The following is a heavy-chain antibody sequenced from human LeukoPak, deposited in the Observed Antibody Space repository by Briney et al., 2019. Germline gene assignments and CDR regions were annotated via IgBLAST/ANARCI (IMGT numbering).Heavy chain of an antibody. D-gene: IGHD5-18*01. CDR1: GGSFSSTTHF. Sequence: SETLSLTCTVSGGSFSSTTHFWGWIRQPPGKGLEWIGSISYGGSAYYNPSLKSRVTISVDTSKNQFSLKLTSVSAADTAMYYCARRGWTGGYTYAAFDIWGQGTMVTVSS. CDR3: ARRGWTGGYTYAAFDI. V-gene: IGHV4-39*01. J-gene: IGHJ3*02. CDR2: ISYGGSA.